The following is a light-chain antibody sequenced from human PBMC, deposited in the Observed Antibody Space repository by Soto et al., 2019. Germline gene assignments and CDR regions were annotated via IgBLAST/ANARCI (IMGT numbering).Light chain of an antibody. CDR3: HQYHTWHRT. Sequence: ERVMTQSPATLSLSPGDRASLSCRASQTVSTHLAWYQQKPGQAPRLLIYHSSTRATGVPHRFSGSGSGTDFTLPISSLQSEDVAVYYCHQYHTWHRTFGQGTKVDIK. CDR1: QTVSTH. V-gene: IGKV3-15*01. J-gene: IGKJ1*01. CDR2: HSS.